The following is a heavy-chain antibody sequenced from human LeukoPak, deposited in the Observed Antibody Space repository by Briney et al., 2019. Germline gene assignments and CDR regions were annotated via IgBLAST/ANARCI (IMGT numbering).Heavy chain of an antibody. D-gene: IGHD2-15*01. CDR2: IYYSGST. Sequence: PSETLSLTCTVSGGSISSYYWSWIRQPPGKGLEWIGYIYYSGSTNYNPSLKSRVTISVDTSKNQFSLKLSSVTAADTAVYYRARVVVAATGNWFDPWGQGTLVTVSS. J-gene: IGHJ5*02. CDR1: GGSISSYY. CDR3: ARVVVAATGNWFDP. V-gene: IGHV4-59*08.